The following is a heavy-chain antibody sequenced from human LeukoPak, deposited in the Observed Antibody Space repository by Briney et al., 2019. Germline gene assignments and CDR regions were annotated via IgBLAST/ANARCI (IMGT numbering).Heavy chain of an antibody. D-gene: IGHD1-26*01. V-gene: IGHV3-21*01. CDR2: ISSSSSYI. CDR1: GFTFSSYN. Sequence: GGSLRLSCAASGFTFSSYNMNWVRQAPGTGLEWVSYISSSSSYIYYADSVKGRFTISRDSAKNSLYLQMNSLRAEDTAVYYCARVIVFRGYMDVWGKGTTVTVSS. J-gene: IGHJ6*03. CDR3: ARVIVFRGYMDV.